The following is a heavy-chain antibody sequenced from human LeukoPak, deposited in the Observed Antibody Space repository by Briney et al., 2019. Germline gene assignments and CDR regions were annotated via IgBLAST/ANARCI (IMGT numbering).Heavy chain of an antibody. CDR3: AKFPFGIKAALDAFDI. J-gene: IGHJ3*02. Sequence: SGTLSLTCAVSGDSISSNNWWSWVRQPPGKGLEWIGEVYHSGNTNYNPSLKSRVIISLDKSKNQFSLKLNSVTAADTAVYFCAKFPFGIKAALDAFDIWGHGTMVAVSS. D-gene: IGHD3-16*01. CDR2: VYHSGNT. V-gene: IGHV4-4*02. CDR1: GDSISSNNW.